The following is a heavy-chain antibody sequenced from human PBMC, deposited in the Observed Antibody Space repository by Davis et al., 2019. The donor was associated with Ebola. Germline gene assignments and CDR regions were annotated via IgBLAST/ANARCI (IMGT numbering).Heavy chain of an antibody. CDR1: GGSINSGDYY. CDR2: IYYSGNA. J-gene: IGHJ6*04. D-gene: IGHD4-17*01. CDR3: ARGRPSTVTTDYYAMDI. V-gene: IGHV4-30-4*01. Sequence: SETLSLTCTVSGGSINSGDYYWSCIRQPPGKGLEWIGYIYYSGNAYYNPSLKSRVTISVDTSKNQFSLKLSSVTAADTAVYYCARGRPSTVTTDYYAMDIWGKGTTVTVSS.